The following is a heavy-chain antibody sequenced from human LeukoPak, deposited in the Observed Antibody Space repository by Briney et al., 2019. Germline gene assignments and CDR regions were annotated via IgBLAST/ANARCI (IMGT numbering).Heavy chain of an antibody. D-gene: IGHD6-19*01. CDR2: ISGSGGST. V-gene: IGHV3-23*01. J-gene: IGHJ4*02. CDR1: GFTFSSYA. CDR3: VQATGSSGWYY. Sequence: GGSLRLSCAASGFTFSSYAMSWVRQAPGKGLEWVSAISGSGGSTYYADSVKGRFTISRDNSKNTLYLQMNSLRAEDTAVYYCVQATGSSGWYYWGQGTLVTVSS.